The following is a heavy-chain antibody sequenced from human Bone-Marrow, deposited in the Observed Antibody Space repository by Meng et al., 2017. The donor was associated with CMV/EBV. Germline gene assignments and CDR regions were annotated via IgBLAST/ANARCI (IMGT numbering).Heavy chain of an antibody. D-gene: IGHD2-2*01. V-gene: IGHV3-11*01. CDR1: GFTIRDYY. CDR2: MSSRCRTI. CDR3: PGFYHLGY. Sequence: GEYLKISCAVSGFTIRDYYMSWIRQAPGKGLEWVSYMSSRCRTIHYADSVKGRFIISRDNAKNSLYLQMSSLRVEDTAVYYCPGFYHLGYWGQGTLVTVSS. J-gene: IGHJ4*02.